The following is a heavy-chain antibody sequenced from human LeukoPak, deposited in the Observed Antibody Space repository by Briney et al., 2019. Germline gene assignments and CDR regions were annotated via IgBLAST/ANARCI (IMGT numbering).Heavy chain of an antibody. CDR2: ISGSGSTI. CDR3: ARYAGYSGYDFRAGDYYYYMDV. Sequence: PGGSLRLSCAASGLTFSSYGMSWVRQAPGKGLEWVSYISGSGSTIYYADSVKGRFTISRDNAKNSLYLQMNSLRAEDTAVYYCARYAGYSGYDFRAGDYYYYMDVWGKGTTVTISS. CDR1: GLTFSSYG. J-gene: IGHJ6*03. V-gene: IGHV3-48*03. D-gene: IGHD5-12*01.